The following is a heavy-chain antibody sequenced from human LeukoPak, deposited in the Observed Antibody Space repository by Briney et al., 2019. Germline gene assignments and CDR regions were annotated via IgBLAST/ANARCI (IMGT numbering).Heavy chain of an antibody. D-gene: IGHD3-10*01. CDR3: ARLNMVRGVSLDY. CDR1: GGSFSGYY. V-gene: IGHV4-34*01. Sequence: SETLSLTCAVYGGSFSGYYWSWIRQPPGKGLEWIGEINHSGSTNYNPSLKSRVTISVDTSKNQFSLKLSSVTAADTAVYYCARLNMVRGVSLDYWGQGTLVTVSS. CDR2: INHSGST. J-gene: IGHJ4*02.